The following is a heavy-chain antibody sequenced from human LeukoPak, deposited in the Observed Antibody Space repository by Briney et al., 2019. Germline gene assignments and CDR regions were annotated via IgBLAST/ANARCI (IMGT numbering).Heavy chain of an antibody. Sequence: GGSLRLSCAASGFTFSSYAMHWVRQAPGKGLEYVSAISSNGGSTYYANSVKGRFTISRDNSRNTLYLQMGSLRAEDMAVYYCARDGGSGWSNDAFDIWGQGTMVTVSS. CDR2: ISSNGGST. V-gene: IGHV3-64*01. D-gene: IGHD6-19*01. CDR3: ARDGGSGWSNDAFDI. CDR1: GFTFSSYA. J-gene: IGHJ3*02.